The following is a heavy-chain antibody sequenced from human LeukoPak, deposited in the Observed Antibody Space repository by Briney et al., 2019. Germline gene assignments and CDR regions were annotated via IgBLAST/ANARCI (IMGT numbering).Heavy chain of an antibody. V-gene: IGHV1-2*07. CDR2: INPNTGTT. J-gene: IGHJ3*02. Sequence: GASVKVSCKASGYTFTVYYIHWVRQAAGHGLEWVGWINPNTGTTNYAPRFQGRVTMTRDTSISTAYMELSRLRSDDTAVYYCAAWDITMIVVVPFLRAFDIWGQGTMVTVSS. D-gene: IGHD3-22*01. CDR1: GYTFTVYY. CDR3: AAWDITMIVVVPFLRAFDI.